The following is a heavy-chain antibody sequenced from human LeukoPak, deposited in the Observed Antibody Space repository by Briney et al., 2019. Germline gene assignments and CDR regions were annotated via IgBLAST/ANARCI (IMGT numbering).Heavy chain of an antibody. J-gene: IGHJ5*02. V-gene: IGHV1-69*13. CDR1: GGTFSSYA. Sequence: GASVKVSCKASGGTFSSYAISWVRQAPGQGLEWMGGIIPIFGTANYAQKFQGRVTITADESTSTAYMELSSLRSEDTAVYYCARAGYCSGGSCYWVNNWFDPWGQGTLVTVSS. CDR3: ARAGYCSGGSCYWVNNWFDP. D-gene: IGHD2-15*01. CDR2: IIPIFGTA.